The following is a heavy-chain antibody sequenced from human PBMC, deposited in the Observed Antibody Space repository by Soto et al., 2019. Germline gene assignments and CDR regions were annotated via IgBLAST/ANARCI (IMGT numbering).Heavy chain of an antibody. D-gene: IGHD3-10*01. Sequence: QVQLVQSGAEVKKPGSSVKVSCKASGGTFSSYAISWVRQAPGQGLEWMGGIIPIFGTANYAQKLQGRVTITADESTSTAYMELSSLRSEDTAVYYCALSHYYGSGSYYKPFDYWGQGTLVTVSS. CDR2: IIPIFGTA. CDR1: GGTFSSYA. V-gene: IGHV1-69*01. CDR3: ALSHYYGSGSYYKPFDY. J-gene: IGHJ4*02.